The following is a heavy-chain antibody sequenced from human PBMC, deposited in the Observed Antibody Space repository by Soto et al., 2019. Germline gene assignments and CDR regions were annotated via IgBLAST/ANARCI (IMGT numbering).Heavy chain of an antibody. D-gene: IGHD1-1*01. CDR2: IDVDDKK. CDR3: ALGRASGKTIFFEY. J-gene: IGHJ4*02. V-gene: IGHV2-5*02. CDR1: VLAFSTADRA. Sequence: QITVKESGPALAKPTQTLTLTCTFSVLAFSTADRAVGWIRLAPGKALNWSALIDVDDKKRYSPSLKNRLTIGSGTTKKPLLLTRPNMDPMDTATYSRALGRASGKTIFFEYWGQGTLVTVS.